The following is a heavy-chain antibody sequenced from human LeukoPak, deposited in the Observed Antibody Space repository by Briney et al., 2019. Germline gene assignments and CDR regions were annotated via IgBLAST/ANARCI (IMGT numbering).Heavy chain of an antibody. Sequence: PSQTLSLTCTVSGGSISSGSYYWSWIRQPAGKGLEWIGRIYTSGSTNYNPSLKSRVTISVDTSKNLFSLKLTSVTAADTAVYYCARHRGYSGGFDYWGQGTLVTVSS. CDR2: IYTSGST. CDR3: ARHRGYSGGFDY. J-gene: IGHJ4*02. D-gene: IGHD5-12*01. V-gene: IGHV4-61*02. CDR1: GGSISSGSYY.